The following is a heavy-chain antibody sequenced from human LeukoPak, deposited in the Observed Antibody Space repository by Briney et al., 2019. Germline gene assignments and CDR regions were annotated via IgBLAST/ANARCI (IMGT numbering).Heavy chain of an antibody. CDR3: ARWILTGKKSFDY. D-gene: IGHD3-9*01. CDR2: VNPNSGGT. CDR1: GYTFTGYY. J-gene: IGHJ4*02. V-gene: IGHV1-2*02. Sequence: ASVKVSCKASGYTFTGYYMHWVRQAPGQGLEWMGWVNPNSGGTNYAQKFQGRVTMTRDTSISTAYMELSRLRSDDTAVYYCARWILTGKKSFDYWGQGTLVTVSS.